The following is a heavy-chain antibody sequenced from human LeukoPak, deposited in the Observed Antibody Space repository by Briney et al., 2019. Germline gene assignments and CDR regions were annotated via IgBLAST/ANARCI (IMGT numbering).Heavy chain of an antibody. CDR1: GGTFSSYA. D-gene: IGHD3-10*01. J-gene: IGHJ3*02. CDR3: ARDYRYYYGSGSYYDAFDI. Sequence: SVKVSCKASGGTFSSYAISWVRQAPGQGLEWMGGIIPIFGTANYAQKFQGRDTITTDESTSTAYMELSSLRSEDTAVYYCARDYRYYYGSGSYYDAFDIWGQGTMVTVSS. V-gene: IGHV1-69*05. CDR2: IIPIFGTA.